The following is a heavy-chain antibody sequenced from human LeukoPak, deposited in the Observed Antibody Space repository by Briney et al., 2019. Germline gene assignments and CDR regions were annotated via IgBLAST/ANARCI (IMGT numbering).Heavy chain of an antibody. CDR2: IYHSGNT. CDR3: ARALPNWNPPDY. V-gene: IGHV4-39*01. Sequence: SETLSLTCSVSGGSISSSSFYWGWIRQPPGKGLEWIGSIYHSGNTYYNPSLKSRVTISVDTSKNQFSLKLNSVTAADTAVYYCARALPNWNPPDYWGQGTLVTVSS. J-gene: IGHJ4*02. D-gene: IGHD1-1*01. CDR1: GGSISSSSFY.